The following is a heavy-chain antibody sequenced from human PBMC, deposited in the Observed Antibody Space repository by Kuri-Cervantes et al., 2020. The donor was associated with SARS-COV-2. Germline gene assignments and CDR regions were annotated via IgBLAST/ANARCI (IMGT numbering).Heavy chain of an antibody. V-gene: IGHV4-34*01. CDR1: GGSFSGYY. CDR3: ARPEYYYYYMDV. J-gene: IGHJ6*03. D-gene: IGHD1-14*01. Sequence: SETLSFTCAVFGGSFSGYYWSGIRQPPGKGLEWIGEINHSGSTNYNPSLKSRVTISVDTSKNQFSLKLSSVTAADTAVYYCARPEYYYYYMDVWGKGTTVTVSS. CDR2: INHSGST.